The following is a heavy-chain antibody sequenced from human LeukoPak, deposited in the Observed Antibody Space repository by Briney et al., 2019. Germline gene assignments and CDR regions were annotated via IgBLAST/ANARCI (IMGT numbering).Heavy chain of an antibody. V-gene: IGHV3-48*02. Sequence: PGGSLRLSCAASGFTFSGYGINWVRLAPGKGLEWASMISNGNTEHYADSVKGRFTVSRDNARNSAYLQMNSLRDEDTAMYYCARDYGYCRGNTCYASFDYWGHGTLVTVSS. CDR2: ISNGNTE. D-gene: IGHD2-2*01. CDR1: GFTFSGYG. CDR3: ARDYGYCRGNTCYASFDY. J-gene: IGHJ4*01.